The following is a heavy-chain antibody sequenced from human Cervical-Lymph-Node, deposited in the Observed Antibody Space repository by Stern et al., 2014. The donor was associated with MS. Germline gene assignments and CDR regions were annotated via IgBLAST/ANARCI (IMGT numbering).Heavy chain of an antibody. Sequence: VQLVESGAEVKKPGSSVTVSCKTSGGTFSTNALSWVRQAPGQGLEWVGGIIPMFGAPFYAPDFQGRVTIIADESKSIVHLEVTSLRYNDTAVYFCARNRLRFGGPSSRRGSGMDVWGQGTRVTVSS. CDR2: IIPMFGAP. V-gene: IGHV1-69*01. D-gene: IGHD3-3*01. J-gene: IGHJ6*02. CDR1: GGTFSTNA. CDR3: ARNRLRFGGPSSRRGSGMDV.